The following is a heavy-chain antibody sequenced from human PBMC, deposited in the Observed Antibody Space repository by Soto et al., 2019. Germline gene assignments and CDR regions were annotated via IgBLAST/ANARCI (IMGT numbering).Heavy chain of an antibody. D-gene: IGHD3-10*01. CDR1: GFTFSSYA. V-gene: IGHV3-23*01. Sequence: EVQLLESGGGLVQPGGSLRLSCAASGFTFSSYAMSWVRQAPGKGLEWVSAISGSGGSTYYAESVKGRFTISRDNSKNTLYLQMNSLRAEDTAVYYCAKVHYYGSGSPYYWGQGTLVTVSS. CDR2: ISGSGGST. J-gene: IGHJ4*02. CDR3: AKVHYYGSGSPYY.